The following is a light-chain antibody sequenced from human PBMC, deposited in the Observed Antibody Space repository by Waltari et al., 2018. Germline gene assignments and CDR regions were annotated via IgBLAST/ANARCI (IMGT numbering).Light chain of an antibody. J-gene: IGKJ4*01. V-gene: IGKV1-9*01. Sequence: DIQLTQSPSFLSASVGDRVTITCRASQGISSYLAWYQQKPGKAPKLLIYAASTLQSGVPSRFSGSGSVTEFTLTISSLQPEDFATYYCQQLNSYLTFGGGTKVEIK. CDR2: AAS. CDR1: QGISSY. CDR3: QQLNSYLT.